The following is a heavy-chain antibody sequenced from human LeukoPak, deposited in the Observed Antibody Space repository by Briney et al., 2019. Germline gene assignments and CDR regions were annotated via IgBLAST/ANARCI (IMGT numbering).Heavy chain of an antibody. V-gene: IGHV1-69*13. CDR1: GGTFSSYA. D-gene: IGHD3-22*01. Sequence: SVKVSCKASGGTFSSYAISWVRQAPGQGLEWMGGIIPIFGTANYAQKFQGRVTITADESTSTAYMELSSLRSEDTAVYYCATLYYYDSSGYYYFDYWGQGTLVTVSS. J-gene: IGHJ4*02. CDR2: IIPIFGTA. CDR3: ATLYYYDSSGYYYFDY.